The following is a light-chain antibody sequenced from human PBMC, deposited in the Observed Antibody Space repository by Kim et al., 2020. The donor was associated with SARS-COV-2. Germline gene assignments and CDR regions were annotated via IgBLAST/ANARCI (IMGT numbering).Light chain of an antibody. CDR2: AAS. CDR3: QQYYRYPRT. J-gene: IGKJ1*01. Sequence: ASTGDRVTITCRASQGISTYLAWYQEKPGKAPNLLIYAASTLQSGVPPRFSGSGSGTEFTLTITSLESEDFATYYCQQYYRYPRTFGQGTKVDIK. V-gene: IGKV1-8*01. CDR1: QGISTY.